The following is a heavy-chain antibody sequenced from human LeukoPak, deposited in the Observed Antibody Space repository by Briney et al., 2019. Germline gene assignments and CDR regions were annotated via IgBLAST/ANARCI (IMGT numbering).Heavy chain of an antibody. D-gene: IGHD5-18*01. V-gene: IGHV3-23*01. J-gene: IGHJ4*02. Sequence: GGSLRLSCAASGFTFSSYAMSWVRQAPGKGLEWVSAISGSGGSTYYADSVKGRFTISRDNSKNTLYLQMNSLRAEDTAVYYCARRNTAMGVFDYWGQGTLVTVSS. CDR2: ISGSGGST. CDR1: GFTFSSYA. CDR3: ARRNTAMGVFDY.